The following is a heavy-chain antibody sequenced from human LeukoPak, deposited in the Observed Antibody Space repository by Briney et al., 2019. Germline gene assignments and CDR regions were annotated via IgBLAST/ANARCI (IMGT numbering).Heavy chain of an antibody. CDR2: ISSSSSYI. Sequence: GGSLRLSCAASGFTFSSYSMNWVRQAPGKGLEWVSSISSSSSYIYYADSVKGRFTISRDNAKNSLYLQMNSLRAEDTAVYYCARALQHGYCSSTSCYGTFDYWGQGTLVTVSS. V-gene: IGHV3-21*01. CDR3: ARALQHGYCSSTSCYGTFDY. J-gene: IGHJ4*02. D-gene: IGHD2-2*03. CDR1: GFTFSSYS.